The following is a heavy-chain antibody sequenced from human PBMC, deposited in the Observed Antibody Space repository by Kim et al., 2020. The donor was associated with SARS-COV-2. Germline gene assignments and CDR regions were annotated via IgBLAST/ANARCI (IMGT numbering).Heavy chain of an antibody. CDR1: GFTFSDYY. V-gene: IGHV3-11*03. D-gene: IGHD6-19*01. J-gene: IGHJ6*02. CDR3: ASGGSGWYGDYYYGMDV. CDR2: ISSSSSYT. Sequence: GGSLRLSCAASGFTFSDYYMSWIRQAPGKGLEWVSYISSSSSYTNYADSVKGRFTISRDNAKNSLYLQMNSLRAEDTAVYYCASGGSGWYGDYYYGMDVWGQGTTVTVSS.